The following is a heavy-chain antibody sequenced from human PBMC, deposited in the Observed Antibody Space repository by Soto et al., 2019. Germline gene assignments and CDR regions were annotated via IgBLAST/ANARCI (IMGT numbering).Heavy chain of an antibody. CDR1: GYTFTSYG. Sequence: QVQLVQSGDEVKKPGASVKDSCKASGYTFTSYGISWLRQAPGQTLEWMGWISTYNGNTKYAQKLQGRVTMTTDTSTSTAYMELRSLRSDDTAVFYCAREMVWGVGSDYWGQGTLVTVSS. D-gene: IGHD3-10*01. CDR3: AREMVWGVGSDY. J-gene: IGHJ4*02. V-gene: IGHV1-18*01. CDR2: ISTYNGNT.